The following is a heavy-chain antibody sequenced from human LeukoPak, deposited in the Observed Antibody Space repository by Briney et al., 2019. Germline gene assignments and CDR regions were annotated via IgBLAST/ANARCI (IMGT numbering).Heavy chain of an antibody. D-gene: IGHD3-22*01. CDR2: IKEDGSEK. Sequence: PGGSLRLSCAASEFTFSSYWLSWVRQTPGKGLEWVANIKEDGSEKYYVDSVKGRFTISRDNAKNSLYLQMNSLRAEDTAVYYCARGRFSYDNSGYSSFYYWGQGTLVTVSS. CDR3: ARGRFSYDNSGYSSFYY. J-gene: IGHJ4*02. V-gene: IGHV3-7*01. CDR1: EFTFSSYW.